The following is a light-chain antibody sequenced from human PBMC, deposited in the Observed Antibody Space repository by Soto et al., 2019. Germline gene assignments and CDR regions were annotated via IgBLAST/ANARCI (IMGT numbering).Light chain of an antibody. CDR3: QQYESTTPT. CDR1: QSVLYSSNNKNY. J-gene: IGKJ2*01. Sequence: DIVMTQSPDSLAVSLGERATINCKSSQSVLYSSNNKNYLAWYQQRPGQPPKLLIYWASTLESGVPDRFSGSGSGTDFTLTITSLQAEDVAVYYCQQYESTTPTFGQGTKLEIK. CDR2: WAS. V-gene: IGKV4-1*01.